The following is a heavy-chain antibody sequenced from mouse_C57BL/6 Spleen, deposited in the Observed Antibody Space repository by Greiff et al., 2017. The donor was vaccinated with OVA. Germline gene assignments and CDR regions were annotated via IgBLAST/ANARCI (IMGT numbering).Heavy chain of an antibody. V-gene: IGHV1-55*01. CDR3: ARRGPSQATFDAMDY. J-gene: IGHJ4*01. CDR1: GYTFTSYW. D-gene: IGHD3-2*02. Sequence: VQLQQPGAELVKPGASVKMSCKASGYTFTSYWITWVKQRPGQGLEWIGDIYPGSGSTNYNEKFKSKATLTVDTSSSTAYMQLSSLTSDDSAVYYCARRGPSQATFDAMDYWGQGTSVTVSS. CDR2: IYPGSGST.